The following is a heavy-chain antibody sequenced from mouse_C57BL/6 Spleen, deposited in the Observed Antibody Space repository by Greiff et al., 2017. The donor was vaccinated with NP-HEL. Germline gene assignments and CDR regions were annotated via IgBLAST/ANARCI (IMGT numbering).Heavy chain of an antibody. J-gene: IGHJ1*03. CDR3: AGFITLYFDV. CDR2: IHPNSGST. D-gene: IGHD1-1*01. CDR1: GYTFTSYW. V-gene: IGHV1-64*01. Sequence: QVQLKQPGAELVKPGASVKLSCKASGYTFTSYWMHWVKQRPGQGLEWIGMIHPNSGSTNYNEKFKSKATLTVDKSSSTAYMQLSSLTSEDSAVYYCAGFITLYFDVWGTGTTVTVSS.